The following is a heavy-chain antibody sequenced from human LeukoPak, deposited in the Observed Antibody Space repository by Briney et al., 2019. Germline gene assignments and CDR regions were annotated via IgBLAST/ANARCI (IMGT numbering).Heavy chain of an antibody. D-gene: IGHD1-1*01. V-gene: IGHV3-21*01. CDR3: ARVRMGTTSGTDY. CDR1: GFTFSSYS. J-gene: IGHJ4*02. CDR2: ISSSSSYI. Sequence: GGSLRLSCAASGFTFSSYSMNWVRQAPGKGLEWVSSISSSSSYIYYADSVKGRFTISRDNAKNSLYLQMNSLIAEDTAVYYCARVRMGTTSGTDYWGQGTLVTVSS.